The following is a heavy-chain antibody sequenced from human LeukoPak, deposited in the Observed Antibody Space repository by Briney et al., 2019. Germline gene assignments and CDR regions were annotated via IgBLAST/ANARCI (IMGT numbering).Heavy chain of an antibody. D-gene: IGHD3-10*01. V-gene: IGHV3-9*03. Sequence: GGSLRLSCAASGFTFDDYAMHWVRQAPGKGLEWVSGISWNSGSIGYADSVKGRFTISRDNAKNSLYLQMNSLRAEDMALYYCARGSYGSGKGLGVWGKGTTVTVSS. CDR3: ARGSYGSGKGLGV. CDR2: ISWNSGSI. J-gene: IGHJ6*04. CDR1: GFTFDDYA.